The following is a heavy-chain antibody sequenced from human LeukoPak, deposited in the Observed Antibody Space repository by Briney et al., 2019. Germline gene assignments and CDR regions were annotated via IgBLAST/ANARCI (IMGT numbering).Heavy chain of an antibody. J-gene: IGHJ6*03. CDR2: IRSKVYGGTT. CDR3: TRRILNYMDV. D-gene: IGHD3-9*01. Sequence: PGGSLRLSCTASGFTFGDYAMSWVRQASGKGLEWVGLIRSKVYGGTTEYAASVKGRFTISRDDSKSIAYLQMNSLKTEDTAVYYCTRRILNYMDVWGKGTTVTVSS. V-gene: IGHV3-49*04. CDR1: GFTFGDYA.